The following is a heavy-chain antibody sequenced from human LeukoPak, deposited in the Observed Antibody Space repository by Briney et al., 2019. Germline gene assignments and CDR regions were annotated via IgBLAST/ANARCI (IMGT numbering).Heavy chain of an antibody. CDR2: INHSGST. J-gene: IGHJ4*02. CDR1: GGSFSGYY. V-gene: IGHV4-34*01. CDR3: ARVKGDLGYYFDY. D-gene: IGHD2-21*01. Sequence: SETLSLTCAVYGGSFSGYYWSWIRQPPGKGLEWIGEINHSGSTNYNPSLKSRVTISVDTSKNQFSLKLSSVTAADTAVYCCARVKGDLGYYFDYWGQGTLVIVSS.